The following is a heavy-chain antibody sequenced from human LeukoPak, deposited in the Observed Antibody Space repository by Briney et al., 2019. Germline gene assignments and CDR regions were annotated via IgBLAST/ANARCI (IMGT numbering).Heavy chain of an antibody. J-gene: IGHJ5*02. CDR1: GGSISSSSYY. CDR2: IYYSGST. CDR3: ASEFYNYYDSSGYRFDP. Sequence: SETLSLTCTVSGGSISSSSYYWGWIRQPPGKGLEWIGSIYYSGSTYYNPSLKSRVTISVDTSKNQFSLKLSSVTAADTAVYYCASEFYNYYDSSGYRFDPWGQGTLVTVSS. D-gene: IGHD3-22*01. V-gene: IGHV4-39*01.